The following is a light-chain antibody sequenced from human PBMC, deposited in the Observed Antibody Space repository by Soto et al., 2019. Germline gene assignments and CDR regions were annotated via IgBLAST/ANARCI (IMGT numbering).Light chain of an antibody. CDR1: QSVLYSSNNKNY. CDR3: QQYYRTPLT. Sequence: DIVLTQSPDSLAVSLGERATINCKSSQSVLYSSNNKNYLAWYQQKPGQPPKLLIYWASTRESGVPDRFSGSESGTDFTLTISSLQAEDVAVYYCQQYYRTPLTFGGGTKVEIK. J-gene: IGKJ4*01. V-gene: IGKV4-1*01. CDR2: WAS.